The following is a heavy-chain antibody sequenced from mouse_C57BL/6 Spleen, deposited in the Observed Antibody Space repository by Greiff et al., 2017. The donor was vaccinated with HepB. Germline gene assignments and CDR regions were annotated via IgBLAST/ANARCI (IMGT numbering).Heavy chain of an antibody. CDR3: ARAYSNYEYFDV. CDR2: INYDGSST. J-gene: IGHJ1*03. CDR1: GFTFSDYY. V-gene: IGHV5-16*01. D-gene: IGHD2-5*01. Sequence: EVKLVESEGGLVQPGSSMKLSCTASGFTFSDYYMAWVRQVPEKGLEWVANINYDGSSTYYLDSLKSRFIISRDNAKNILYLQMSSLKSEDTATYYCARAYSNYEYFDVWGTGTTVTVSS.